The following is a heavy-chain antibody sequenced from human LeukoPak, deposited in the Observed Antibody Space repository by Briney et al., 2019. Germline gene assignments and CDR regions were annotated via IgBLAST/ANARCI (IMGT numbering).Heavy chain of an antibody. CDR2: IYPGDSDT. D-gene: IGHD2-2*01. CDR1: GYSFISYW. V-gene: IGHV5-51*01. J-gene: IGHJ4*02. Sequence: GESLKFSCKASGYSFISYWIGWVRQMPGQGLEWMGIIYPGDSDTSSNPSLQSQVTTSAENSIRTAYLQWSSLKASDTAMYYCARQRYCSSTSCLDYWGQGTLVTVSS. CDR3: ARQRYCSSTSCLDY.